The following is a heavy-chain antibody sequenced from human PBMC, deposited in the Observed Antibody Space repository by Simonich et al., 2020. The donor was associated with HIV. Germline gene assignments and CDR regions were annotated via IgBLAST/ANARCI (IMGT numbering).Heavy chain of an antibody. J-gene: IGHJ6*02. CDR2: IYHSGST. CDR3: ASGYYYDSSGYPWYYYGMDV. Sequence: QVQLQESGPGLVKPSETLSLTCAVSGYSISSGYYWGWIRQPPGKGLEWIGSIYHSGSTNYNPSLKSRVTISVDPSKNQFSLKLSSVTAADTAVYYCASGYYYDSSGYPWYYYGMDVWGQGTTVTVSS. CDR1: GYSISSGYY. V-gene: IGHV4-38-2*01. D-gene: IGHD3-22*01.